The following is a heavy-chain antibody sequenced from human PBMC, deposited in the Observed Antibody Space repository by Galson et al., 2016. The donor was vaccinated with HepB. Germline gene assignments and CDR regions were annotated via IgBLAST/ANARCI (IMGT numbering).Heavy chain of an antibody. J-gene: IGHJ4*02. CDR2: ISYDGSNK. CDR3: AKDLPPDTGMGGFDY. Sequence: SLRLSCAASGFTFSNSGMHWVRQAPGRGLEWVAVISYDGSNKYYANSVKGRFTISRDNSKNTLYLQMNSLRAEDTALHYCAKDLPPDTGMGGFDYWGQGTLVTVAS. D-gene: IGHD5-18*01. V-gene: IGHV3-30*18. CDR1: GFTFSNSG.